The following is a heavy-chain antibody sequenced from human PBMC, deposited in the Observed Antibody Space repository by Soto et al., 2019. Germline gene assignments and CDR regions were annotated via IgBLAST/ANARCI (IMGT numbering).Heavy chain of an antibody. CDR2: IYPGDSDT. D-gene: IGHD6-19*01. CDR1: GYSFASHW. CDR3: ARLNGSGWLAFDY. Sequence: PGESLKISCKGSGYSFASHWVAWVRQMPEKGLEWIGTIYPGDSDTRYSPSFQGQVTISADKSISTAYLQWSSLKASDTAMYYCARLNGSGWLAFDYWGQGTLVTVSS. V-gene: IGHV5-51*01. J-gene: IGHJ4*02.